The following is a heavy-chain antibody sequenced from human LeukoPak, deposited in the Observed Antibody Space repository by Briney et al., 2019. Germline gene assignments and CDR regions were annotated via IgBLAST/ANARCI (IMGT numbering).Heavy chain of an antibody. Sequence: PSETLSLTCTVSGGSISSYYWSWIRQPPGKGLEWIGYIYYSGSTNYNPSLKSRVTISVDTSKNQFSLKLSFVTAADTAVYYCARQRSLTGNYYYYELDVWGQGTTVTVSS. J-gene: IGHJ6*02. CDR3: ARQRSLTGNYYYYELDV. CDR1: GGSISSYY. CDR2: IYYSGST. D-gene: IGHD7-27*01. V-gene: IGHV4-59*08.